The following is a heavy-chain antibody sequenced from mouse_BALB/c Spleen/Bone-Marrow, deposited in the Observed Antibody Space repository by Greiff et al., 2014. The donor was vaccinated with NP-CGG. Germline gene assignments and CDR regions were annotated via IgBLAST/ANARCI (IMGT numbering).Heavy chain of an antibody. J-gene: IGHJ4*01. CDR3: ARDRGVQGYAMDY. CDR2: ISDGSTYT. D-gene: IGHD2-14*01. CDR1: GFTFSDYY. V-gene: IGHV5-4*02. Sequence: DVKFVESGGGLVKPGGSLKLSCAASGFTFSDYYMYWVRQTPEKRLEWVATISDGSTYTYYPDSVKGRFTISRDNAKNNLYLQMSSLKSEDTALYYCARDRGVQGYAMDYWGQGTSVTVSS.